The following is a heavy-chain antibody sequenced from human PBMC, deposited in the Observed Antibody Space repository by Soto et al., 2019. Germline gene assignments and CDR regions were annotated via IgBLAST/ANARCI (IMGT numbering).Heavy chain of an antibody. Sequence: PSETLSLTCXVSGGSISSHYYNWIRQPPVKVLEWIGYIYYSGSTNYNPAFKSRVTISVDTSKNQFSLKLSSVTAADTAVYYCARDYYDSSGYYHFDYWGQGTLVTVSS. CDR3: ARDYYDSSGYYHFDY. J-gene: IGHJ4*02. D-gene: IGHD3-22*01. CDR1: GGSISSHY. V-gene: IGHV4-59*11. CDR2: IYYSGST.